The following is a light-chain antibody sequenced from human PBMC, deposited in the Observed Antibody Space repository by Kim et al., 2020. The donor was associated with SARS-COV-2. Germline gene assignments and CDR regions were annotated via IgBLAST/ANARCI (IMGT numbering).Light chain of an antibody. CDR2: KAS. J-gene: IGKJ4*01. CDR1: QSINSW. Sequence: DIQMAQSPSTLSASVGDRVTITCRASQSINSWLAWYQQKPGKAPKLLIYKASGLESGVPSRFSGSGSGTEFTLTISSLQPDDSATYYCQQYNTYPDTFGGGTKLEI. CDR3: QQYNTYPDT. V-gene: IGKV1-5*03.